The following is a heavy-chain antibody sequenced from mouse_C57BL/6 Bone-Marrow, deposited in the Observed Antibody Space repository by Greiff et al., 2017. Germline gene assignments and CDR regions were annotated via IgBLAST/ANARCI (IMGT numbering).Heavy chain of an antibody. J-gene: IGHJ2*01. D-gene: IGHD1-1*01. V-gene: IGHV1-26*01. CDR1: GYTFTDYY. Sequence: EVQLQQSGPELVKPGASVKISCKASGYTFTDYYMNWVKQSHGKSLEWIGDINPNNGGTSYNQKFKGKATLTVDKSSSTAYMELRSLTSEDSAVYYCARRSFDYYGSSWDYWGQGTTLTVSS. CDR3: ARRSFDYYGSSWDY. CDR2: INPNNGGT.